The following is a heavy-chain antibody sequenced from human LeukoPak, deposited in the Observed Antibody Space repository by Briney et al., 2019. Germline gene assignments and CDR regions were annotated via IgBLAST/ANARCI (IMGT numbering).Heavy chain of an antibody. V-gene: IGHV3-74*01. CDR2: IHIDGSVT. Sequence: GGSLRLSCAASGFTFSSYWMHWVRQAPGKGLVWVSRIHIDGSVTTYADSVKGRFTISRDNAKNTLYLQMNSLRAEDTAVYYCAREPFWSGYYSNLHFDYWGQGTLVTVSS. CDR3: AREPFWSGYYSNLHFDY. J-gene: IGHJ4*02. D-gene: IGHD3-3*01. CDR1: GFTFSSYW.